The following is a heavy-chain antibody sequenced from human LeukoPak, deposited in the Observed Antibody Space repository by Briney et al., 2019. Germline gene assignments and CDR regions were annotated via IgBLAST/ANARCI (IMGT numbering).Heavy chain of an antibody. CDR3: ARTLGYCSSTSCYGPH. CDR2: INHSGST. V-gene: IGHV4-34*01. J-gene: IGHJ4*02. Sequence: PSETLSLTCAASGGSFSGYYWCWIHQPPGKGLEWMGEINHSGSTNYNPSIKSRVTISVDTSKKQFSLKLSSVTAADTAVYYCARTLGYCSSTSCYGPHWGQGTLVTVSS. CDR1: GGSFSGYY. D-gene: IGHD2-2*01.